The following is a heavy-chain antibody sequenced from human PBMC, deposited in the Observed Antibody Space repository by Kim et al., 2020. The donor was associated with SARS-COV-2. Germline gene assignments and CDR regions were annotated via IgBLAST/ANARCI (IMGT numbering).Heavy chain of an antibody. Sequence: GTDKHDVDSGKGRFTISKDNAKNSLYLQMNSLRAEDTAVYYCARLTSTSYYWGQGTLVTISS. CDR3: ARLTSTSYY. D-gene: IGHD2-2*01. J-gene: IGHJ4*02. V-gene: IGHV3-7*01. CDR2: GTDK.